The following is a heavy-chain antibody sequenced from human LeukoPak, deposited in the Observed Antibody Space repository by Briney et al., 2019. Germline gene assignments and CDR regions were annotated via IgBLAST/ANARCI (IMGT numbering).Heavy chain of an antibody. CDR1: GGSISSGGYS. D-gene: IGHD2-2*01. J-gene: IGHJ5*02. Sequence: SETLSLTCAVSGGSISSGGYSWSWIRQPPGKGLEWIGYIYHSGSTYYNPSLKSRVTISVDRSKDQFSLKLSSVTAADTAVYYCARATHEGSSTRFDPWGQGTLVTVSS. CDR2: IYHSGST. CDR3: ARATHEGSSTRFDP. V-gene: IGHV4-30-2*01.